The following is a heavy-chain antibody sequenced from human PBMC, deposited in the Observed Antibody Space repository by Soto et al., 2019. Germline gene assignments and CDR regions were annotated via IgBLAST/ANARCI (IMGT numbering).Heavy chain of an antibody. CDR3: ARGGWELKKRYDGMDV. J-gene: IGHJ6*02. CDR2: IYYSGST. D-gene: IGHD1-26*01. Sequence: QLQLQESGPGLVKPSETLSLTCTVSGGSISSSSYYWGWIRQPPGKGLEWIGSIYYSGSTYYNPSLKSRVTISVDTSKNQFSLKLSSVTAADTAVYYCARGGWELKKRYDGMDVWGQGTTVTVSS. CDR1: GGSISSSSYY. V-gene: IGHV4-39*01.